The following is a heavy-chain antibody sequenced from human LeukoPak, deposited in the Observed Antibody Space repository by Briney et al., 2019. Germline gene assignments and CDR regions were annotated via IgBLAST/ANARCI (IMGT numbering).Heavy chain of an antibody. Sequence: SETLSLTCTVSGGSISSSNYYWGWSRQPPGKGLEWIGGIYYSGSTYYNPSLKSRVTISVDTSKNQFSLKLSSVTAADTAVYYCARPVPSRLGWFDPWGQGTLVTVSS. CDR3: ARPVPSRLGWFDP. J-gene: IGHJ5*02. V-gene: IGHV4-39*01. D-gene: IGHD1-1*01. CDR2: IYYSGST. CDR1: GGSISSSNYY.